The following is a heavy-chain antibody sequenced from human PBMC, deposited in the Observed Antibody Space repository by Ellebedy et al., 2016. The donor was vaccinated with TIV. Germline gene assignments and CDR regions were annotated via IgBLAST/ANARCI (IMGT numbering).Heavy chain of an antibody. Sequence: GSLRLXXAVSGGSISSTGYCWAWLRQPPGKGLEWIGSICYTGSAHYNPSLNSRVTISEDASKNQFSLRLSAVNVADTAVYYCGRVEVGVGLDYWGQGALVTVSS. D-gene: IGHD3/OR15-3a*01. CDR1: GGSISSTGYC. CDR2: ICYTGSA. V-gene: IGHV4-39*01. J-gene: IGHJ4*02. CDR3: GRVEVGVGLDY.